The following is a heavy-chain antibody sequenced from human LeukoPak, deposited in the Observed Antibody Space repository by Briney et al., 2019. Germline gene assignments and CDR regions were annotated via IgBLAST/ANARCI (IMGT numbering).Heavy chain of an antibody. J-gene: IGHJ3*02. Sequence: GGSLRLSCAASGFTFSDYYMSWIRQAPGRGLEWVSYISSSGSTIYYADSVKGRFTISRDNAKNSLYLQMNSLRAEDTAVYYCARDLARGYCGGDCHDAFDIWGQGTMVTVSS. CDR2: ISSSGSTI. D-gene: IGHD2-21*02. V-gene: IGHV3-11*04. CDR3: ARDLARGYCGGDCHDAFDI. CDR1: GFTFSDYY.